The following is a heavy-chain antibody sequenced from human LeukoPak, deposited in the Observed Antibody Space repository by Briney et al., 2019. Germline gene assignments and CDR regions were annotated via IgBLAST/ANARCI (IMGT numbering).Heavy chain of an antibody. Sequence: SENLSLTCTVSGGSISSSSYYWGWIRQPPGKGLEWIGNTYYGGNTYYNPSLKSRVTISVDTSKNQFSLELNSVTAADTAVYYCAAAFDYWGQGTLVTVSS. V-gene: IGHV4-39*01. CDR3: AAAFDY. D-gene: IGHD6-25*01. CDR2: TYYGGNT. CDR1: GGSISSSSYY. J-gene: IGHJ4*02.